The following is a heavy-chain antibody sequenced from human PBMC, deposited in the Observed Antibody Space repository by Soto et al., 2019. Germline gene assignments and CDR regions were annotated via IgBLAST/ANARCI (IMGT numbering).Heavy chain of an antibody. CDR2: IYFSGST. Sequence: SETLSLTCTVSGASINSGGYYWSWIRQFPGKGLEWIGQIYFSGSTYYNPSLESRVTISLDTSQNQFSLKVSSVTAADTAVYYCVRGSFYGGYYYYGMDVWGQGTTVTVSS. CDR3: VRGSFYGGYYYYGMDV. CDR1: GASINSGGYY. V-gene: IGHV4-31*03. J-gene: IGHJ6*02. D-gene: IGHD4-17*01.